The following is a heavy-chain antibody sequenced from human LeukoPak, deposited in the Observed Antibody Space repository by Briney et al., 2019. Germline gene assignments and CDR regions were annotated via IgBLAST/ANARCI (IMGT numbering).Heavy chain of an antibody. J-gene: IGHJ4*02. CDR2: IKGDGIST. D-gene: IGHD3-3*01. CDR1: GFDFSSNW. CDR3: AKDHYWSIDY. V-gene: IGHV3-74*01. Sequence: GGSLRLSCAVSGFDFSSNWMHWVRHAPGQGLVWVSRIKGDGISTNYADSVKGRFTISRDIAKNTLYLQMNSLRAEDTGVYYCAKDHYWSIDYWGRGTLVTVSS.